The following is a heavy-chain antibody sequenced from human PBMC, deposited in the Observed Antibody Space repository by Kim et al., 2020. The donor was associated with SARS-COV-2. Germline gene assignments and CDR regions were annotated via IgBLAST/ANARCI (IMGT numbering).Heavy chain of an antibody. CDR3: VRGQQWLIKN. D-gene: IGHD6-19*01. V-gene: IGHV3-43*02. J-gene: IGHJ4*02. CDR1: GFTFDDYA. CDR2: ISCDGGKI. Sequence: GGSLRLSCAASGFTFDDYAIQWVRQVPGKGLEWVSLISCDGGKIKYADSVKGRFTISRDNCKKSVYLQMNSLRSEDTALYYCVRGQQWLIKNWGRGTQVTVSS.